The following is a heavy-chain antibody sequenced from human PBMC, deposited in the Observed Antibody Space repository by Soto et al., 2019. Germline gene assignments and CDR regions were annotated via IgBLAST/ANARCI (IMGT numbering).Heavy chain of an antibody. CDR2: ISSSGSTI. J-gene: IGHJ3*02. Sequence: GGSLRLSCAASGFTFSDYYMSWIRQAPGKGLEWVSYISSSGSTIYYADSVKGRFTITRDNAKNSLYLQMNSLRAEDTAVYYCARDDRASGDYGVDAFDIWGQGTMVTVSS. CDR3: ARDDRASGDYGVDAFDI. CDR1: GFTFSDYY. D-gene: IGHD4-17*01. V-gene: IGHV3-11*01.